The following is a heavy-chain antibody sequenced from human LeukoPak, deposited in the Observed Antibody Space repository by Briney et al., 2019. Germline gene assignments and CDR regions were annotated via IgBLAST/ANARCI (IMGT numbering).Heavy chain of an antibody. D-gene: IGHD4-11*01. CDR1: GGSLSGSY. CDR2: INQSGNS. J-gene: IGHJ4*02. V-gene: IGHV4-34*01. CDR3: ARQKPSTFRQYGRGRPLDS. Sequence: SETLSLTCDVNGGSLSGSYWSWIRQSPEKGLEWIGEINQSGNSNYNPSLKSRVTILVDTSKNQFSLKLSSVTAADTAVYYCARQKPSTFRQYGRGRPLDSWGQGPWSPSPQ.